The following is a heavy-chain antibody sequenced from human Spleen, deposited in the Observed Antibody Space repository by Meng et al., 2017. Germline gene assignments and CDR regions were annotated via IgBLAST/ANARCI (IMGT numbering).Heavy chain of an antibody. CDR1: GFTFTTYW. CDR3: TRQPMVRGVPDPFAI. Sequence: GGSLRLSCAASGFTFTTYWMSWVRQAPGKGLEWVANIKGDGSEKYYVDSVKGRFTISRDNAKNSLYLQMNSLRLEDMALYYCTRQPMVRGVPDPFAIWGQGTRVNVAS. J-gene: IGHJ3*02. V-gene: IGHV3-7*03. D-gene: IGHD3-10*01. CDR2: IKGDGSEK.